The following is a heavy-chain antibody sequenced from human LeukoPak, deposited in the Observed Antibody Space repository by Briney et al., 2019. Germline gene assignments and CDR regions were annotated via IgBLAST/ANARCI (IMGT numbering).Heavy chain of an antibody. CDR2: MNPNSGNT. D-gene: IGHD3-22*01. CDR3: AFGEISPNYYDSSGYIAFDN. V-gene: IGHV1-8*01. Sequence: ASVKVSCKASGYTFTSYDINWVRQATGQGLEWMGWMNPNSGNTGYAQKFQGRVTMTRNTSISTAYMELSSLRSEDTAVYYCAFGEISPNYYDSSGYIAFDNWGQGTMVTVSS. J-gene: IGHJ3*02. CDR1: GYTFTSYD.